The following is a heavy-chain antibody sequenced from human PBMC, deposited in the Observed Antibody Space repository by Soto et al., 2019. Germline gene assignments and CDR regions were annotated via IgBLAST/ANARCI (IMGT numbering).Heavy chain of an antibody. Sequence: EVQLLESGGDLVQPGGSLRLSCAASGFAFSNYAMSWVRQAPGKGLEWVSGVGGSGDRTYYADFVKVRFTVSRDNSKNTMYVQMNSVRVEDTAIYYCARAEDDYGDQDHFDFWGQGTLVTVSS. CDR2: VGGSGDRT. J-gene: IGHJ4*02. CDR1: GFAFSNYA. D-gene: IGHD4-17*01. CDR3: ARAEDDYGDQDHFDF. V-gene: IGHV3-23*01.